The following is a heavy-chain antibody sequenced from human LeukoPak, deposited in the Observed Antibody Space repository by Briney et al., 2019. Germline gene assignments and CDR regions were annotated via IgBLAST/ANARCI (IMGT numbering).Heavy chain of an antibody. V-gene: IGHV3-74*01. CDR2: ISPTGSTT. J-gene: IGHJ4*02. CDR3: ARGPNSNWSGLDF. Sequence: GGSLRLSCTASGFSFSVHWMHWARQLPGKGLVWVSRISPTGSTTSYADSVKGRFTVSRDNAKNTLYPQVNNLRAEDTAVYYCARGPNSNWSGLDFWGQGTLLTVSS. CDR1: GFSFSVHW. D-gene: IGHD6-6*01.